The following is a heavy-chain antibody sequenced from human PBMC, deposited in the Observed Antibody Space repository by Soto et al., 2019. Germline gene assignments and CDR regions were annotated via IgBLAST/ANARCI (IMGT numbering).Heavy chain of an antibody. V-gene: IGHV3-9*01. J-gene: IGHJ4*02. CDR3: AKDGGHCSGVDCFFDT. Sequence: EVQLVESGGGLVQPGRSLRLSCAASGFNFDAYAMHWVRQAPGKGLEWVSGLKRNGDNVGYADSVRGRFTISRDNAKNSLYLQMNSLRVEDTAFYYCAKDGGHCSGVDCFFDTWGQGTLVTVSS. CDR1: GFNFDAYA. D-gene: IGHD2-21*02. CDR2: LKRNGDNV.